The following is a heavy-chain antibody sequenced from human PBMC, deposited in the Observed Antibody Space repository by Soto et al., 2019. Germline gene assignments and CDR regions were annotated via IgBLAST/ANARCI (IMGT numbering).Heavy chain of an antibody. Sequence: EVQLLESGGGLVQPGGSLRLSCAASGFTFSSYAMSWVRQAPGKGLERVSAISGSGGSTYYADSVKGRFTISRDNSKNTLYLQMNSLRAEDTAVYYCAKGYCSGGSCYVFDYWGQGTLVTVSS. CDR3: AKGYCSGGSCYVFDY. D-gene: IGHD2-15*01. CDR2: ISGSGGST. J-gene: IGHJ4*02. V-gene: IGHV3-23*01. CDR1: GFTFSSYA.